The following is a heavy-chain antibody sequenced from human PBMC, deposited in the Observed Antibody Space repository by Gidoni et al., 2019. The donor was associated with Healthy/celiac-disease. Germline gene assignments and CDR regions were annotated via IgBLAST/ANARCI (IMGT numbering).Heavy chain of an antibody. V-gene: IGHV4-31*01. CDR1: GGPISSGGDY. D-gene: IGHD6-13*01. Sequence: QVQLQESGPGLVKPSQTLSLICTVSGGPISSGGDYWSWIRQHPGKGLEWIGYIYYSGNTYSNPSLKSLVTISVDTSKNQFSLKLSSVTAADTAVYYCARPEGIAAAGRGGWFDPWGQGTLVTVSS. CDR2: IYYSGNT. J-gene: IGHJ5*02. CDR3: ARPEGIAAAGRGGWFDP.